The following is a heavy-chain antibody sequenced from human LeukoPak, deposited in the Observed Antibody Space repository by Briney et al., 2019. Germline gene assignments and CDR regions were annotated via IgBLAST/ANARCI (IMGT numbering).Heavy chain of an antibody. CDR1: GFTFSSYW. J-gene: IGHJ6*04. CDR3: AKDLGMRFSMDV. Sequence: GGSLRLSCAASGFTFSSYWMMWLRQAPGKGLEWVANIRQDGSEKNYVDSVKGRFTISRDNAKISLYLQMNSLRAEDTAVYYCAKDLGMRFSMDVWGKGTTVTVSP. CDR2: IRQDGSEK. D-gene: IGHD1-26*01. V-gene: IGHV3-7*01.